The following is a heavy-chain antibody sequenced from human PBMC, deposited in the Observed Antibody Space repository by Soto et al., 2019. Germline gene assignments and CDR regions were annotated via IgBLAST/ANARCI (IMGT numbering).Heavy chain of an antibody. D-gene: IGHD3-3*01. CDR3: ARARRDFWSGYLNWFDP. J-gene: IGHJ5*02. V-gene: IGHV4-34*01. Sequence: SETLSLTCAVYGGSLSGYYWSWIRQPPGKGLEWIGEINHSGSTNYNPSLKSRVTISVDTSKNQFSLKLSSVTAADTAVYYCARARRDFWSGYLNWFDPWGQGTLVTVSS. CDR2: INHSGST. CDR1: GGSLSGYY.